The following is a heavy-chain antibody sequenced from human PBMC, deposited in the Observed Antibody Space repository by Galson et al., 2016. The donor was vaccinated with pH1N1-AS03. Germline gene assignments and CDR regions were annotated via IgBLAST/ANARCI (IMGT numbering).Heavy chain of an antibody. CDR3: ANRGDTLGFFES. Sequence: SLRLSCAASGFIFSNYAMTWVRQAPGKGLQWVSTISGLGESTKCADSVKGRFAISRDNSKNTVNLHMNSLRVEDTAVYYCANRGDTLGFFESWGQGTLVTVSS. CDR2: ISGLGEST. V-gene: IGHV3-23*01. J-gene: IGHJ4*02. D-gene: IGHD4-17*01. CDR1: GFIFSNYA.